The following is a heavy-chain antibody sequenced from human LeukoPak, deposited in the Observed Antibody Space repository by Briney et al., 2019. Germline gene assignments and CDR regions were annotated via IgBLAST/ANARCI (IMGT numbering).Heavy chain of an antibody. CDR2: IEQDGSEK. Sequence: GSLRLSCAASGFTFGSYWMGWVRQAPGKGLEWVANIEQDGSEKYYVDSVKGRFTISRDNAKNSLYLQMNSLRAEDTAVYYCARGYSYGNYWGQGTLVTVSS. D-gene: IGHD5-18*01. V-gene: IGHV3-7*01. CDR3: ARGYSYGNY. CDR1: GFTFGSYW. J-gene: IGHJ4*02.